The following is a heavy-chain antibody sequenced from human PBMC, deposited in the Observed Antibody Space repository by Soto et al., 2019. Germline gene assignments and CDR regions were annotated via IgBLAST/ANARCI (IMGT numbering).Heavy chain of an antibody. D-gene: IGHD3-9*01. Sequence: GGSRRLPCAASGFNVSSNYMSWVRQAPGQGLEWVSVIYSSGVTYYADSAKGRFTISRDNSKNILYLQMNSLRAEGTAVYYCARDKRTSSRYRDWACGMDVWGQGTTVTVSS. CDR1: GFNVSSNY. CDR3: ARDKRTSSRYRDWACGMDV. CDR2: IYSSGVT. J-gene: IGHJ6*02. V-gene: IGHV3-53*01.